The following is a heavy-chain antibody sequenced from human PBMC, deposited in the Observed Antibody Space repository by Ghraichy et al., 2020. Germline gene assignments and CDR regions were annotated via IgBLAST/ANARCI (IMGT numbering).Heavy chain of an antibody. J-gene: IGHJ3*02. V-gene: IGHV3-7*03. CDR3: ARDTIHGADI. CDR2: IKEDGSDK. CDR1: GFTFSRYW. D-gene: IGHD5-24*01. Sequence: LSLTCAASGFTFSRYWMAWLRQMPGKGLEWVADIKEDGSDKYYVDSVRGRFTISKDNAKNLLYLQMDSLRAEDTAVYYCARDTIHGADIWGQGTSVTVSS.